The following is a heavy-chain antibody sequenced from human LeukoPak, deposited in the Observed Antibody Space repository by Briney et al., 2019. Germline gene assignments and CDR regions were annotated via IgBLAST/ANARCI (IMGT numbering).Heavy chain of an antibody. CDR3: AALRWSDTFDI. D-gene: IGHD2-21*01. CDR1: GFPFSSYW. Sequence: GGSLRLSCVASGFPFSSYWMTWVRQAPGKGLEWVANIKQDGSKKSYVDSVKGRFTISRDNAKNSLYLQMNSLRAEDTAVYYCAALRWSDTFDIWGQGTMVTVSS. CDR2: IKQDGSKK. V-gene: IGHV3-7*03. J-gene: IGHJ3*02.